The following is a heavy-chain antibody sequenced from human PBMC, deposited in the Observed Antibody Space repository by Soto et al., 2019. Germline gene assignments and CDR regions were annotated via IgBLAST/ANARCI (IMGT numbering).Heavy chain of an antibody. CDR1: GFSFRSYR. V-gene: IGHV3-21*01. D-gene: IGHD5-18*01. CDR2: ISDISNYI. Sequence: EVQLVESGGGLVKPGGSLRLSCAASGFSFRSYRMNWVRQAPGKGQEWVASISDISNYIYYADSVKGRFTISRDNAENSLYLEINSLRDEDTAVYYCARRGDTGMIPYWYFNLWGRGTRVTVSS. J-gene: IGHJ2*01. CDR3: ARRGDTGMIPYWYFNL.